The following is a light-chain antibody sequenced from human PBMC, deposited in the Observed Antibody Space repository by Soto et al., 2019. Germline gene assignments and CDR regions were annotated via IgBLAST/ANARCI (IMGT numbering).Light chain of an antibody. J-gene: IGLJ1*01. CDR2: SNN. V-gene: IGLV1-47*02. CDR3: AAWDDSLSGYV. Sequence: QSVLTQPPSASVTPGQRVTISCSGSSSNIGANYVYWYQHLPGTAPNLLIHSNNQRPSGVPDRFSGSKSGTSASLAISGLRSDDEADYYCAAWDDSLSGYVFGTGTKVTVL. CDR1: SSNIGANY.